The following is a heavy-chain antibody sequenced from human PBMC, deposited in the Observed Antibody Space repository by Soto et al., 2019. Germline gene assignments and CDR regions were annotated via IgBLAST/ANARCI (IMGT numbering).Heavy chain of an antibody. D-gene: IGHD6-13*01. CDR2: ISGSGGST. J-gene: IGHJ4*02. V-gene: IGHV3-23*01. CDR3: AKVPLAKQQPYSEFAY. CDR1: GFTFSSYV. Sequence: GGSLRLSCAASGFTFSSYVMSWVCQAPGKGLEWVSAISGSGGSTYYADSVKGRFTISRDNSKNTLYLQMNSLRAEDTAVYYCAKVPLAKQQPYSEFAYRGQGTLVTVSS.